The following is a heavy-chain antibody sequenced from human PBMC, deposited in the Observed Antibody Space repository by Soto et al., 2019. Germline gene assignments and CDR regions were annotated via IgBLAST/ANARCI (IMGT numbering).Heavy chain of an antibody. CDR3: ASGIQLWLRRINNGYSG. CDR2: IIPMFGTA. V-gene: IGHV1-69*12. J-gene: IGHJ4*02. D-gene: IGHD5-18*01. CDR1: GGTFSTYA. Sequence: QVQLVQSGAEVKKPESSVKVSCKAPGGTFSTYAISWVRQAPGQGLEWMGGIIPMFGTANYAQRFQDRVTITADELTNTVYKELSSLRSEDTAVYFCASGIQLWLRRINNGYSGWGQGTLVTVSS.